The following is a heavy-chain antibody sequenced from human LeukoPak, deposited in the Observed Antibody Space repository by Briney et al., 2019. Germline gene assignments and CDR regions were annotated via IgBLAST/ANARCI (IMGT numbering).Heavy chain of an antibody. CDR1: WLTLRSCS. V-gene: IGHV3-21*01. CDR2: MSSSSSYI. D-gene: IGHD3-3*01. CDR3: AREGQYYDFWSGYYADY. Sequence: PLGALRPSFESSWLTLRSCSMNLVRQAPGTGLEWVSSMSSSSSYIYYADSVKGRFAIPRDNAKNSLYLQMNSLRAEDTAVYYCAREGQYYDFWSGYYADYWSQGTLVTVSS. J-gene: IGHJ4*02.